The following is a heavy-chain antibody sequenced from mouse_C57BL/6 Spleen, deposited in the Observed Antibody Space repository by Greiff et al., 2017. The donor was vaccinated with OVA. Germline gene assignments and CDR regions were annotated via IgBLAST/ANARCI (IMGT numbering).Heavy chain of an antibody. CDR3: ARRDYDVYFDV. V-gene: IGHV5-17*01. D-gene: IGHD2-4*01. J-gene: IGHJ1*03. Sequence: EVMLVESGGGLVKPGGSLTLSCAASGFTFSDYGMHWVRQAPEQGLEWVAYISSGSSTIYYADTVKGRFTISRDNAKNTLFLQMTRLRSEDTAMYYCARRDYDVYFDVWGTGTTVTVSS. CDR1: GFTFSDYG. CDR2: ISSGSSTI.